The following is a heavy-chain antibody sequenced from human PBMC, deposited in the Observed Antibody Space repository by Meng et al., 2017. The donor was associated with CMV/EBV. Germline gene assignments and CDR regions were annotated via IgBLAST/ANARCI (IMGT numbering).Heavy chain of an antibody. CDR3: ARDRDIVVVPGDPWFDP. Sequence: ESGPGLVEPSETLSLPCTVSGGSISRSSYYGGWIRQPPGKGLEWIGSIYYSGSTYYNPSLKSRVTISVDTSKNQFSLKLSSVTAVDTAVYYCARDRDIVVVPGDPWFDPWGQGTLVTVS. J-gene: IGHJ5*02. V-gene: IGHV4-39*07. CDR2: IYYSGST. CDR1: GGSISRSSYY. D-gene: IGHD2-2*01.